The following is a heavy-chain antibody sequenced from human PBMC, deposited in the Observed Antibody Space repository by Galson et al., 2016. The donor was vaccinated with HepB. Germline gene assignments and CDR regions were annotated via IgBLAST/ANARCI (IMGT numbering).Heavy chain of an antibody. CDR3: ARDKGPGIAVAADFLGSYGLDV. CDR2: ISYDGTNK. J-gene: IGHJ6*02. D-gene: IGHD6-19*01. V-gene: IGHV3-30-3*01. CDR1: GFTFSTYA. Sequence: SLRLSCAASGFTFSTYAMQWVRQAPGKGLEWVAVISYDGTNKYYADSVKGRFTISRDNSRNTLYLQMNSLRVEDTAVYYCARDKGPGIAVAADFLGSYGLDVWGQGTTVTGSS.